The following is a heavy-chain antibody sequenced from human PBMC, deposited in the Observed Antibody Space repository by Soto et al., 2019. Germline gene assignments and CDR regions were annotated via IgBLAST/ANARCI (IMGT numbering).Heavy chain of an antibody. CDR1: NGSLSSDY. D-gene: IGHD3-10*01. CDR2: IYDSGST. Sequence: PSETLSLTCTASNGSLSSDYWCWIWLSPGKGLEWIGNIYDSGSTNNNPSLKSRVTMSVDTSKNQFTLKLSSVTAADTGVYFYARSFMVPVDFMDVWGQGTPVTVSS. V-gene: IGHV4-4*09. J-gene: IGHJ6*02. CDR3: ARSFMVPVDFMDV.